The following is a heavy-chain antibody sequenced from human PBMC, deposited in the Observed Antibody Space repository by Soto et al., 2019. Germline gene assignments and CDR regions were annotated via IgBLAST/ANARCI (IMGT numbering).Heavy chain of an antibody. CDR2: IYSGGST. Sequence: EVQLVESGGGLIQPGGSLRLSCAASGFTVSSNYMSWVRQAPGKGLEWVSVIYSGGSTYYADSVKGRFTISRDNSKNTLYLQMNSLRAEDTAVYYCARDRVESGYPEYFQHWGQGILVTVSS. CDR1: GFTVSSNY. CDR3: ARDRVESGYPEYFQH. J-gene: IGHJ1*01. V-gene: IGHV3-53*01. D-gene: IGHD3-22*01.